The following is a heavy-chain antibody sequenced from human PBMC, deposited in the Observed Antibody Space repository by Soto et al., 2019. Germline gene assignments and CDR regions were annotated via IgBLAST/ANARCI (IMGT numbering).Heavy chain of an antibody. Sequence: HPGGSLSLSCVASGFTFSSYWMSWVRQAPGKGLEWVANIKQDGSEKYYVDSVKGRFTISRDNAKNSLYLQMNSLRAEDTAVYYCARHITGTVTYYFDYWGQGT. CDR1: GFTFSSYW. CDR3: ARHITGTVTYYFDY. CDR2: IKQDGSEK. V-gene: IGHV3-7*01. D-gene: IGHD1-20*01. J-gene: IGHJ4*02.